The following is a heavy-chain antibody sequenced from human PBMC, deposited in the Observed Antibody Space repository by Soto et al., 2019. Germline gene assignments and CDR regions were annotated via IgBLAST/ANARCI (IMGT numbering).Heavy chain of an antibody. D-gene: IGHD6-19*01. CDR2: IYYSGST. V-gene: IGHV4-59*01. CDR3: ARVDSSGWYSFDY. Sequence: PSETLSLTCPVSGGSISSYYWSWIRQPPGKGLEWIGYIYYSGSTNYNPSLKSRVTISVDTSKNQFSLKLSSVTAADTAVYYCARVDSSGWYSFDYWGQGTLVTVSS. CDR1: GGSISSYY. J-gene: IGHJ4*02.